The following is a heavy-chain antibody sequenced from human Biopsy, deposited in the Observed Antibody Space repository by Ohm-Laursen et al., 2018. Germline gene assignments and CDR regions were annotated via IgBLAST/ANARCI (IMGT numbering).Heavy chain of an antibody. J-gene: IGHJ5*02. V-gene: IGHV1-2*02. Sequence: ASVKVSCKTSGYTFNAYYIHWMRQAPGQGLEWVGWINPATGETRYAQRFQGRVTMTRDTSVTTAYMQLSSLTSDDTALYYCAKPSGGVSTIGFDPWGQGTQVIVSS. CDR2: INPATGET. D-gene: IGHD3-16*01. CDR3: AKPSGGVSTIGFDP. CDR1: GYTFNAYY.